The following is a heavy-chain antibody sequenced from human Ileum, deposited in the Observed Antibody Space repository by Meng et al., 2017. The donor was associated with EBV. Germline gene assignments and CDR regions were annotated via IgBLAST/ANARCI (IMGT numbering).Heavy chain of an antibody. CDR1: GGSISRRDW. Sequence: QWRLQDSGPGLVKPSGTLSLTCAVSGGSISRRDWWSWVRQPPGKGLGWSGETSHSGSTNYSPSLKSRVSISLDKSKNQLSLKLNSVTAADTAVYYCASSDYYRSDYWGQGTLVTVSS. V-gene: IGHV4-4*02. D-gene: IGHD3-22*01. CDR3: ASSDYYRSDY. J-gene: IGHJ4*02. CDR2: TSHSGST.